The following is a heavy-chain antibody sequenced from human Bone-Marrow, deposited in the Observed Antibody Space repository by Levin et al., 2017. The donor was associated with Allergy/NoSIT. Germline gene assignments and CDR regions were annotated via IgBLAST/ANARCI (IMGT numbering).Heavy chain of an antibody. CDR1: GYSFTSYW. D-gene: IGHD3-22*01. V-gene: IGHV5-51*01. J-gene: IGHJ3*02. Sequence: KVSCKGSGYSFTSYWIGWVRQMPGKGLEWMGIIYPGDSDTRYSPSFQGQVTISADKSISTAYLQWSSLKASDTAMYYCARRPYYYDSSGYLAFDIWGQGTMVTVSS. CDR2: IYPGDSDT. CDR3: ARRPYYYDSSGYLAFDI.